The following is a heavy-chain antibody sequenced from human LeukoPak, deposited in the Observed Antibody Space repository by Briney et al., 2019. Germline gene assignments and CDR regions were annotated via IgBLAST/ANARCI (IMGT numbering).Heavy chain of an antibody. Sequence: PGRSLRLSCAASGFTFSSYAMHWVRQAPGKGLEWVAVISYDGSNKYYADSVKGRFTISRDNSKNTLYLQMNSLRAEDMAVYYCAREDSSSWYYYYYYMDVWGKGTTVTVSS. V-gene: IGHV3-30*04. CDR3: AREDSSSWYYYYYYMDV. CDR1: GFTFSSYA. D-gene: IGHD6-13*01. CDR2: ISYDGSNK. J-gene: IGHJ6*03.